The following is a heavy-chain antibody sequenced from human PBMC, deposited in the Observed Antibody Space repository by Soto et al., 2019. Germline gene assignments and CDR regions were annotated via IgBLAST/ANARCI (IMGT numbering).Heavy chain of an antibody. Sequence: EVRLLESGGGLVQPGGSMRLSCAASGFIFSTYGMSWVRQAPGKGLEWVSAISGSGDYTYYADSVEGRFTISRDNSKITVYLQLSSLSVEDTAVYYCARQLGTTTLPELFDYWGQGTLVTVSS. D-gene: IGHD1-1*01. CDR1: GFIFSTYG. V-gene: IGHV3-23*01. J-gene: IGHJ4*02. CDR3: ARQLGTTTLPELFDY. CDR2: ISGSGDYT.